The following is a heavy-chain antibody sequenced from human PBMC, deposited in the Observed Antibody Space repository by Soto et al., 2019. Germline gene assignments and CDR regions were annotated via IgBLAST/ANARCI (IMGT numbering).Heavy chain of an antibody. D-gene: IGHD3-10*01. V-gene: IGHV4-61*01. CDR3: AGESPEFSSSGGLDV. CDR1: GGSVNSDSYY. CDR2: LYYSGST. Sequence: QVQLQESGPGLVKPSETLSLTCTVSGGSVNSDSYYWSWIRQPPGKRLEWIGSLYYSGSTNYNPSLKGRVTISVDTSKNQFSLRLSSVTAAGTAGYCFAGESPEFSSSGGLDVWGQGTTVTVSS. J-gene: IGHJ6*02.